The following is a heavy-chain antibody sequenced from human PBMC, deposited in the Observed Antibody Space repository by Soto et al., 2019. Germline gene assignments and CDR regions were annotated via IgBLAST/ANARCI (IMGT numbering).Heavy chain of an antibody. J-gene: IGHJ6*02. V-gene: IGHV3-23*01. CDR2: ISGSGGGT. CDR1: GVTFSSYW. CDR3: AKSGQSSWANMDV. Sequence: TGGSLRLSCAVAGVTFSSYWMHWVRQTPGKGLVWFSLISGSGGGTYYAESVKGRFTISRDNAKNTLYLQMNSLRAEDTAVYYCAKSGQSSWANMDVWGQGTTVTVSS. D-gene: IGHD2-2*01.